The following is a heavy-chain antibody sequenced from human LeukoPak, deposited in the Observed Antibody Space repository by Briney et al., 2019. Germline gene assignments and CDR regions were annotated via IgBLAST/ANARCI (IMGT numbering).Heavy chain of an antibody. J-gene: IGHJ4*02. Sequence: PGGSLRLSCAASGFTFTDYSMNWVRQAPGKGLEWVASVNTVSSYIYYADSMRGRFTISRDNAKNSLFLQMNSLRAEDTAVYYCTSLMSNSDRSECFYYYDHWGQGTLATVSS. CDR1: GFTFTDYS. V-gene: IGHV3-21*01. CDR3: TSLMSNSDRSECFYYYDH. CDR2: VNTVSSYI. D-gene: IGHD3-22*01.